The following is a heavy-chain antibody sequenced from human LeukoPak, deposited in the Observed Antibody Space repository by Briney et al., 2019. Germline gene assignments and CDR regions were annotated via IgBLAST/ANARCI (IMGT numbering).Heavy chain of an antibody. V-gene: IGHV3-7*01. J-gene: IGHJ3*02. Sequence: GGSLRLSCAASGFTFSSYWMNWVRQAPGKGLEWVASINQDGSEKHYVDSVRGRFTTSRDNAKNSQYLQMNSLRAEDTAMYYCARDRAVYSDSRGYYPDAFDIWGQGTMVTVSS. CDR1: GFTFSSYW. D-gene: IGHD3-22*01. CDR3: ARDRAVYSDSRGYYPDAFDI. CDR2: INQDGSEK.